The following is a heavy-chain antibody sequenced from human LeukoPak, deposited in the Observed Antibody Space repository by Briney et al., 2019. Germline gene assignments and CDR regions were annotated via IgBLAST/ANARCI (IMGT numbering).Heavy chain of an antibody. D-gene: IGHD3-22*01. CDR3: AKEGYDYDNSGSKDY. CDR1: IFTLSSYA. Sequence: GVPVTLSCAASIFTLSSYAVRGAPQAPGKGLEGVTAISGSGGRTYYADFERGRFTISRDNSKNAVYLQMNSVSAEDAAVYYCAKEGYDYDNSGSKDYWGQGTLVTVSS. J-gene: IGHJ4*02. V-gene: IGHV3-23*01. CDR2: ISGSGGRT.